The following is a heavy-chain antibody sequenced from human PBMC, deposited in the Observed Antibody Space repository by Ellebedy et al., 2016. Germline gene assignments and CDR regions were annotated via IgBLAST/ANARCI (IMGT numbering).Heavy chain of an antibody. D-gene: IGHD6-6*01. J-gene: IGHJ4*02. V-gene: IGHV3-23*01. CDR2: ISGSGGST. Sequence: GGSLRLSXAASGFTFSSYAISWVRQAPGKGLEWVSAISGSGGSTYYADSVKGRFTISRDNSKNTLYLQMNSLRAEDTAVYYCAMGAGAARLYSGYWGQGTLVTVSS. CDR1: GFTFSSYA. CDR3: AMGAGAARLYSGY.